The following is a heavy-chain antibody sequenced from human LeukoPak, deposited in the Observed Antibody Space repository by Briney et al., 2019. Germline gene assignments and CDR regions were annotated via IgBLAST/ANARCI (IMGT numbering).Heavy chain of an antibody. D-gene: IGHD6-19*01. CDR3: ANHLGSGWSFHY. CDR2: INQDGSEK. J-gene: IGHJ4*02. CDR1: GFTFSRYW. V-gene: IGHV3-7*01. Sequence: GGSLRLSYAASGFTFSRYWMSWVRQVPGKGLEWVANINQDGSEKYYVDSVKGRFTISRDNAKKSLYLQMNSLRAEDTAVYYCANHLGSGWSFHYWGQGTLVTVSS.